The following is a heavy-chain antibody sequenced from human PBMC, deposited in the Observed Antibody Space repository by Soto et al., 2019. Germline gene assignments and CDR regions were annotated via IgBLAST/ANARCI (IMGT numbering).Heavy chain of an antibody. CDR3: TRVVYTFLGVFILPHP. CDR1: GYIFTSYA. CDR2: INAGNGNT. D-gene: IGHD3-16*01. J-gene: IGHJ5*02. V-gene: IGHV1-3*01. Sequence: ASVKVSCKASGYIFTSYANHWVRQAPGQRLEWMGWINAGNGNTKYSQKFQGRVTISRDTSASTVYMELSSLRSEDTAVYYCTRVVYTFLGVFILPHPWGQGPLVPV.